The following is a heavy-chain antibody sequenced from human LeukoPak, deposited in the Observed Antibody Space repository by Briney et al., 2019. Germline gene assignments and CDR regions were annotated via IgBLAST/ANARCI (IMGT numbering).Heavy chain of an antibody. CDR1: GFTFSSYS. CDR3: AGGRYSSGWGADY. D-gene: IGHD6-19*01. J-gene: IGHJ4*02. V-gene: IGHV3-21*01. Sequence: GGSLRLSCAASGFTFSSYSMNWVRQAPGKGLEWVSSISSSSSYIYYADSVKGRFTISRGNAKNSLYLQMNSLRAEDTAVYYCAGGRYSSGWGADYWGQGTLVTVSS. CDR2: ISSSSSYI.